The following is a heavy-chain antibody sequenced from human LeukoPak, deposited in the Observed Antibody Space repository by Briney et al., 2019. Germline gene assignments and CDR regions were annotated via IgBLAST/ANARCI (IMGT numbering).Heavy chain of an antibody. Sequence: ASVKVSCKASGYTFTSYGISWVRQAPGQGLEWMGWISAYNGNTNYAQKLQGRVTMTTDTSTSTAYMELRSLRSDDTAVYYCARRGGYGSREFEFDPWGQGTLVTVSS. J-gene: IGHJ5*02. D-gene: IGHD3-10*01. CDR2: ISAYNGNT. CDR3: ARRGGYGSREFEFDP. V-gene: IGHV1-18*01. CDR1: GYTFTSYG.